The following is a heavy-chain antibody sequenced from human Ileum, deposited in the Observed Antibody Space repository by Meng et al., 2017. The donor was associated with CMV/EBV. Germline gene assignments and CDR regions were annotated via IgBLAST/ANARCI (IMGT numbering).Heavy chain of an antibody. V-gene: IGHV1-46*01. CDR2: INPSGGST. CDR3: ARGEVAGDY. J-gene: IGHJ4*02. Sequence: KVSCKTSGYTFTNYYVHWVRQAPGQGLEWMGIINPSGGSTSYAQNFQGRVTMTRDTSTSTVYMELSSLRSEDTAMYYCARGEVAGDYWGQGTLVTVSS. CDR1: GYTFTNYY.